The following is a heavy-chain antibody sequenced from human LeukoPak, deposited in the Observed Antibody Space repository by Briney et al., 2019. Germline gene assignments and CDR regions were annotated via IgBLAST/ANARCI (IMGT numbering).Heavy chain of an antibody. CDR2: FIPIFGTA. CDR1: GGTFSSYA. V-gene: IGHV1-69*05. CDR3: ASPGDLDYGDSRFDY. D-gene: IGHD4-17*01. J-gene: IGHJ4*02. Sequence: ASVKVSCKASGGTFSSYAISWVRQAPGQGLEWMGRFIPIFGTANHAQKFQGRVTITTDESTSTAYMELSSLRSEDTAVYYCASPGDLDYGDSRFDYWGQGTLVTVSS.